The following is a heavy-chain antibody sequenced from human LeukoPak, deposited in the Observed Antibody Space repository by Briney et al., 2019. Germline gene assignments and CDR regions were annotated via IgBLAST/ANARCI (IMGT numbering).Heavy chain of an antibody. V-gene: IGHV4-34*01. CDR1: GGSFSGYY. D-gene: IGHD2-2*02. Sequence: PSETLSLTCAVYGGSFSGYYWSWIRQPPGKGLEWIGEINHSGSTNYNPSLKSRVTISVDTSKNQFSLKLSSVTAADTAVCYCAISSANCSSTSCYIGYWGQGTLVTVSS. CDR3: AISSANCSSTSCYIGY. CDR2: INHSGST. J-gene: IGHJ4*02.